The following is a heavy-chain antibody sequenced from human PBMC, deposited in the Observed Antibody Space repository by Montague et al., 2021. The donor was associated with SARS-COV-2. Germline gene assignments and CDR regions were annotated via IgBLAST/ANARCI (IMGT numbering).Heavy chain of an antibody. CDR1: GGSFGGYY. Sequence: SETRSLTCAVYGGSFGGYYWTWIRQSPGKGLEWIAEINHSGTTNYNFNPSLRSRVTISVDTSKSQFSLKLSSVTAADTGVYYCARWDPQTLTLIGLRGKSASDYWGQGTLVTVSP. V-gene: IGHV4-34*01. CDR3: ARWDPQTLTLIGLRGKSASDY. D-gene: IGHD4-23*01. CDR2: INHSGTT. J-gene: IGHJ4*02.